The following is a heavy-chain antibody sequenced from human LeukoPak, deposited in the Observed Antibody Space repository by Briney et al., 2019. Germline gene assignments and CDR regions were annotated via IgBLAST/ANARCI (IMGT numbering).Heavy chain of an antibody. J-gene: IGHJ3*02. CDR3: AKFHYYYGSGIFDAFGI. CDR1: GYSFISNW. CDR2: IYPGDSDT. V-gene: IGHV5-51*01. Sequence: GESLKISCKGSGYSFISNWIGWVRQMPGKGLEWMGIIYPGDSDTRYGPSFQGQVTISADKSISTAYLQWSSLRASDTAMYYCAKFHYYYGSGIFDAFGIWGQGTMVTVSS. D-gene: IGHD3-10*01.